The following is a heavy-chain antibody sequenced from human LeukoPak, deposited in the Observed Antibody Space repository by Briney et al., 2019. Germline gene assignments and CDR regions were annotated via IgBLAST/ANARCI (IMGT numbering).Heavy chain of an antibody. V-gene: IGHV4-59*01. D-gene: IGHD6-19*01. CDR2: IYYSGST. CDR1: GGSISSYY. CDR3: ARGLRGIMAGFDY. J-gene: IGHJ4*02. Sequence: SQTLSLTCTVSGGSISSYYWSWIRQPPGKGLEWIGYIYYSGSTNYNPSLKSRVTISADTSKNQFSLKLSSVTAADTAVYYCARGLRGIMAGFDYWGQGTLVTVSS.